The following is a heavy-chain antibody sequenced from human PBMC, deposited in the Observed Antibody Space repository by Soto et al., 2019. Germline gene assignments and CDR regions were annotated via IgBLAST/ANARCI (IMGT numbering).Heavy chain of an antibody. V-gene: IGHV1-8*01. CDR2: MNPNSGNT. Sequence: ASVKVSCKASGYTFTSYDINWVRQATGQGLEWMGWMNPNSGNTGYAQKFQGRVTMTRNTSISTAYMELSSLRSEDTAVYYCAGAPPPMVRGVINWFDPWGQGTLVTVSS. CDR1: GYTFTSYD. D-gene: IGHD3-10*01. CDR3: AGAPPPMVRGVINWFDP. J-gene: IGHJ5*02.